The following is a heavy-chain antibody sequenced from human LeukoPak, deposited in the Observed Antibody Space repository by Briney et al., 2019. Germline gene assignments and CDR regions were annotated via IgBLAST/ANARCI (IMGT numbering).Heavy chain of an antibody. J-gene: IGHJ5*02. CDR1: GGSISSSSYY. CDR3: ASNWNDGGWFDP. Sequence: PSETLSLTCTVSGGSISSSSYYWGWIRQPPGKGLEWIGSIYYSGSTYYNPSLKSRVTISVDTSKNQFSLKLSSVTAADTAVYYCASNWNDGGWFDPWGQGTLVTVSS. CDR2: IYYSGST. V-gene: IGHV4-39*01. D-gene: IGHD1-1*01.